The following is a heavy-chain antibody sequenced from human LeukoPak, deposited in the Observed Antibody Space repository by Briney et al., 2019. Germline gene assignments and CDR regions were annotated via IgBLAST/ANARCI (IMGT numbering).Heavy chain of an antibody. J-gene: IGHJ3*02. Sequence: PGGSLRLSCAASGFTFSRYAMSWVRQAPGKGVEWVSAISGSGGSTYYADSVKGRFTISRDNSKNTLYLQMNSLRAEDTAVYYCAKSLSDDPLADAFDIWGQGTMVTVSS. CDR2: ISGSGGST. V-gene: IGHV3-23*01. CDR3: AKSLSDDPLADAFDI. CDR1: GFTFSRYA.